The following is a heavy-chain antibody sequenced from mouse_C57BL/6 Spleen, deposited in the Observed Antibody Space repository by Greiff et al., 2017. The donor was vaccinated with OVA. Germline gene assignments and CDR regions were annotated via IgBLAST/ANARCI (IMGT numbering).Heavy chain of an antibody. V-gene: IGHV3-6*01. D-gene: IGHD4-1*01. Sequence: DVKVEESGPGLVKPSQSLSLTCSVTGYSITSGYYWNWIRQFPGNKLEWMGYISYDGSNNYNPSLKNRISITRDTSKNQFFLKLNSVTTEDTATYYCARKGVGRHYFDYWGQGTTLTVSS. J-gene: IGHJ2*01. CDR2: ISYDGSN. CDR3: ARKGVGRHYFDY. CDR1: GYSITSGYY.